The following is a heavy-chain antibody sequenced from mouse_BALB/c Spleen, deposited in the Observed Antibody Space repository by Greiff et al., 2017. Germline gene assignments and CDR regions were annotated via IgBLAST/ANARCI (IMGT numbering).Heavy chain of an antibody. V-gene: IGHV1-80*01. CDR1: GYAFSSYW. CDR3: ARWGSTMITRVFDY. D-gene: IGHD2-4*01. J-gene: IGHJ2*01. CDR2: IYPGDGDT. Sequence: QVQLKESGAELVRPGSSVKISCKASGYAFSSYWMNWVKQRPGQGLEWIGQIYPGDGDTNYNGKFKGKATLTADKSSSTAYMQLSSLTSEDSAVYFCARWGSTMITRVFDYWGQGTTLTVSS.